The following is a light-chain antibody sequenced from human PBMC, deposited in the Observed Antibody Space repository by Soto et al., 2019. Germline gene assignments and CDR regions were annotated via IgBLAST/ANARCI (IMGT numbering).Light chain of an antibody. CDR2: GAS. J-gene: IGKJ5*01. Sequence: EIVLTQSPGTLSLSPGERATLSCRASQSVSNNYLAWYQQKPGQAPRLLIYGASTRATGIPARFSGSGSGTKFTLTISRLEPEDFAVYYCQQYGSSITFGQGTRLEIK. CDR3: QQYGSSIT. CDR1: QSVSNNY. V-gene: IGKV3-20*01.